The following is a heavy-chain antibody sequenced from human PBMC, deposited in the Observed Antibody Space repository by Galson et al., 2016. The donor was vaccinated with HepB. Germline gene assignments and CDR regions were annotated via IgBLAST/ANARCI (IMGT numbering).Heavy chain of an antibody. D-gene: IGHD2-8*01. CDR3: VVWVTGAAS. V-gene: IGHV3-72*01. Sequence: SLRLSCAASGFTLSERYMDWVRRAPGKGLEWVARTKNRANGYTKEYAASVRDRFTISRDDSKNSLYLQMNSLKTEDTAVYYCVVWVTGAASWGQGTLVTVSS. CDR1: GFTLSERY. J-gene: IGHJ4*02. CDR2: TKNRANGYTK.